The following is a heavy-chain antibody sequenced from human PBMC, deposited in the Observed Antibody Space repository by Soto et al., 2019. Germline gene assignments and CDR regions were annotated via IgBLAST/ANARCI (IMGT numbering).Heavy chain of an antibody. V-gene: IGHV4-59*01. CDR3: ARGVSNGPNPKDYFDY. CDR2: ISNSGGT. J-gene: IGHJ4*02. CDR1: GGSISSYY. Sequence: SETPSLTWNVFGGSISSYYWSWIRQPPGKGLEWIGYISNSGGTKYNPSLKSRVTISVDTSKNQFSLKLSSVTAADTAVYYCARGVSNGPNPKDYFDYWGQGALVTVSS. D-gene: IGHD3-22*01.